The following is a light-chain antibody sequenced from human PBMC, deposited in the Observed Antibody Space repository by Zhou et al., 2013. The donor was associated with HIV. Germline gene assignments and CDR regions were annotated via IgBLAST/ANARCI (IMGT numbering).Light chain of an antibody. V-gene: IGKV3-20*01. CDR1: RSVTSSY. Sequence: IVLTQSPVTLSASPGERVTLSCRASRSVTSSYIAWYQHKNGQAPRLLIYAASTRATGIPDRFSGSGSGTDFTVTISRLEPEDFAVYYCQQYSKSPLTFGQGTRLDIK. CDR2: AAS. J-gene: IGKJ5*01. CDR3: QQYSKSPLT.